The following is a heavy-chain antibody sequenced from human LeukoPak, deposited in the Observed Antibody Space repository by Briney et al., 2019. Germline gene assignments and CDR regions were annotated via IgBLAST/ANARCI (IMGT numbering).Heavy chain of an antibody. V-gene: IGHV4-39*01. CDR1: GYSISSSYY. Sequence: SETLSLTCTVSGYSISSSYYWGWIRQPPGKGLEWIGSIYYSGSTYYNPSLKSRVTISVDTSKNQFSLKLSSVTAADTAVYYCARQDRDGYMVNWGQGTLVTVSS. CDR2: IYYSGST. CDR3: ARQDRDGYMVN. D-gene: IGHD5-24*01. J-gene: IGHJ4*02.